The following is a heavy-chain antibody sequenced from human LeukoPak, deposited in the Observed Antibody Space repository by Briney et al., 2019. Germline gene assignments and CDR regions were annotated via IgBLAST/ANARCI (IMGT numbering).Heavy chain of an antibody. CDR1: GFTFSNAG. J-gene: IGHJ4*02. D-gene: IGHD3-3*01. V-gene: IGHV3-15*01. CDR2: IKSKTDGGTT. CDR3: TTEGYDFWSGYFLFVFDY. Sequence: PGGSLRLSCAASGFTFSNAGMSRVRQAPGKGLEWVGRIKSKTDGGTTDYAAPVKGRFTISRDDSKNTLYLQINSLKTEDTAVYYCTTEGYDFWSGYFLFVFDYWGQGTLVTVSS.